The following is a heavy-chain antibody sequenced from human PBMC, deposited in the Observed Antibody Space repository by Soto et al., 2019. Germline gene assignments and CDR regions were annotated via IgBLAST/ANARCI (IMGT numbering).Heavy chain of an antibody. CDR3: TRGEEANGFDY. J-gene: IGHJ4*02. CDR1: GDSVSSNSAV. V-gene: IGHV6-1*01. CDR2: TYYRSTWYH. Sequence: SDTLCLTCAISGDSVSSNSAVWNLISQSPSRGLEWLGRTYYRSTWYHQYAVSVNSRITINPDTSKNQFSLHLNSVTPEDTAVYFCTRGEEANGFDYWGQGTLVTVSS. D-gene: IGHD1-26*01.